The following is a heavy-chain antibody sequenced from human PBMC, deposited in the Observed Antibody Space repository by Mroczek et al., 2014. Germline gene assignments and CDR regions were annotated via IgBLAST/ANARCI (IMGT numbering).Heavy chain of an antibody. CDR2: ISWNSGSI. D-gene: IGHD3-16*01. CDR1: GFTFDDYA. Sequence: ESGGGLVQPGRSLRLSCAASGFTFDDYAMHWVRQAPGKGLEWVSGISWNSGSIGYADSVKGRFTISRDNAKNSLYLQMNSLRAEDTALYYCAKDYMITFLRPSAFDIWGQGTMVTVSS. CDR3: AKDYMITFLRPSAFDI. V-gene: IGHV3-9*01. J-gene: IGHJ3*02.